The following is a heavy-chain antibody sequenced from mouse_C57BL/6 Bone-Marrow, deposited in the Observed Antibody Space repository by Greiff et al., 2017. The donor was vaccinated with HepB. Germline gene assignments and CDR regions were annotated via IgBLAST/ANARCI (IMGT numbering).Heavy chain of an antibody. D-gene: IGHD1-1*01. CDR1: GYTFTDYE. Sequence: SGAELVRPGASVTLSCKASGYTFTDYEMHWVKQTPVHGLEWIGAIDPETGGTAYNQKFKGKAILTADKSSSTAYMELRSLTSEDSAVYYCTRNYYGSRGYYAMDYWGQGTSVTVAS. J-gene: IGHJ4*01. CDR2: IDPETGGT. CDR3: TRNYYGSRGYYAMDY. V-gene: IGHV1-15*01.